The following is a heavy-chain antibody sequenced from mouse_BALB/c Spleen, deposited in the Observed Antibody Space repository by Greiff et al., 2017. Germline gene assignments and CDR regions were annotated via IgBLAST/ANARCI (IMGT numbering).Heavy chain of an antibody. V-gene: IGHV5-17*02. CDR2: ISSGSSTI. CDR1: GFTFSSFG. Sequence: EVKVVESGGGLVQPGGSRKLSCAASGFTFSSFGMHWVRQAPEKGLEWVAYISSGSSTIYYADTVKGRFTISRDNPKNTLFLQMTSLRSEDTAMYYCASLDYWGQGTSVTVSS. CDR3: ASLDY. J-gene: IGHJ4*01.